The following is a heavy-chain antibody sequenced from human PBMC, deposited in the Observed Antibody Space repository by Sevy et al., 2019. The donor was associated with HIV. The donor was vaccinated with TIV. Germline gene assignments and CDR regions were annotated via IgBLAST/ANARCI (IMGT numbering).Heavy chain of an antibody. CDR3: ARGLAAIPGYYYGMDV. J-gene: IGHJ6*02. CDR1: GFTFSSYG. CDR2: ISYDGNSR. Sequence: GGSLRLSCAASGFTFSSYGVNWVRQAPGKGLEWVAVISYDGNSRYYADSVKGRFTISRDNSKNTLYLQMNSLRADDTAVYYCARGLAAIPGYYYGMDVWGLGTTVTVSS. D-gene: IGHD6-6*01. V-gene: IGHV3-30-3*01.